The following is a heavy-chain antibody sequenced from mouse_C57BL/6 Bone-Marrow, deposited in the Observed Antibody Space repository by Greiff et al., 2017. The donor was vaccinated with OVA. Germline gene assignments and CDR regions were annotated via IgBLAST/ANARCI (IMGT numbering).Heavy chain of an antibody. CDR1: GYTFTSYW. J-gene: IGHJ2*01. V-gene: IGHV1-50*01. Sequence: QVQLQQPGAELVKPGASVKLSCKASGYTFTSYWMPWVKQRPGQGLEWIGEIDPYDSYTNYNQKFKGKSTLTVDPSSSPAYMQLSSLTSGDSAVDVCARSYYYGSSPWYFDYWGQGTTRTVSS. CDR3: ARSYYYGSSPWYFDY. CDR2: IDPYDSYT. D-gene: IGHD1-1*01.